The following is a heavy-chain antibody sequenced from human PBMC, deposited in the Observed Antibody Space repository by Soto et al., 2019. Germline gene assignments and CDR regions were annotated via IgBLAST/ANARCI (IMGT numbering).Heavy chain of an antibody. D-gene: IGHD1-26*01. CDR3: ATKNGDGSYYYYYGMDV. J-gene: IGHJ6*02. CDR1: GGTFSSYT. V-gene: IGHV1-69*02. CDR2: IIPILGIA. Sequence: ASVKVSCKASGGTFSSYTISWVRQAPGQGLEWMGRIIPILGIANYAQKFQGRVTITADKSTSTAYMELSSLRSEDTAVYYCATKNGDGSYYYYYGMDVWGQGTTVTVSS.